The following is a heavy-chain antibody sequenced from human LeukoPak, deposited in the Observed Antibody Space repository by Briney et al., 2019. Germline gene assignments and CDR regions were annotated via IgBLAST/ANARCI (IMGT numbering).Heavy chain of an antibody. CDR1: GFTFSSYA. J-gene: IGHJ4*02. V-gene: IGHV3-23*01. CDR3: AKDPFHSSVTLG. Sequence: GSLGLSCAASGFTFSSYAMSWVRQAPGKGLEWVSAISGSGGSTYYADSVKGRFTISRDNSKNTLYLQMNSLRAEDTAVYYCAKDPFHSSVTLGWGQGTLVTVSS. D-gene: IGHD3-22*01. CDR2: ISGSGGST.